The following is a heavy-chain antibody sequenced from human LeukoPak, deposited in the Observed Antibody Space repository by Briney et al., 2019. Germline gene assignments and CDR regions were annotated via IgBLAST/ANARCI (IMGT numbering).Heavy chain of an antibody. D-gene: IGHD3-10*01. CDR1: GFTLSSFW. V-gene: IGHV3-7*05. CDR2: IKQDGNEK. J-gene: IGHJ4*02. Sequence: GGSLRLSCAASGFTLSSFWMSWVRQAPGKGLEWVANIKQDGNEKYYADSVKGRFTISRDNAKNSLYLQMNSLRAEDTAVYYCATIKVRANNYDTDGFEYWGQGTLVIVSS. CDR3: ATIKVRANNYDTDGFEY.